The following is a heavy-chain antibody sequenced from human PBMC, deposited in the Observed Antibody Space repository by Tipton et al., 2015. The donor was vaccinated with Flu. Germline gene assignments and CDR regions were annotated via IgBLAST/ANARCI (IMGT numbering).Heavy chain of an antibody. Sequence: TLSLTCTVSGDSIRSSYYWAWIRQPPGRGLEWIGNINHNGNTYHNPSLRSRVTISVDTSRNQFSLKLSSVTAADTAVYYCAGGSYGYRFDYWGQGTLVTVSS. CDR3: AGGSYGYRFDY. J-gene: IGHJ4*02. CDR1: GDSIRSSYY. D-gene: IGHD5-18*01. CDR2: INHNGNT. V-gene: IGHV4-38-2*02.